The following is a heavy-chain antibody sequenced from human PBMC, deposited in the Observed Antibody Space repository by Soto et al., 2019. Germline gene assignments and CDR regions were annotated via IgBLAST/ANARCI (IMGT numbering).Heavy chain of an antibody. CDR1: GYTFTSYY. CDR3: ASSPGQQLVFDY. V-gene: IGHV1-46*01. J-gene: IGHJ4*02. CDR2: INPSGGST. D-gene: IGHD6-13*01. Sequence: ASVKVSCTASGYTFTSYYMHWVRQSPGQGLEWMGIINPSGGSTSYAQKFQGRVTMTRDTSTSTVYMELSSLRSEDTAVYYCASSPGQQLVFDYWGQGTLVTVSS.